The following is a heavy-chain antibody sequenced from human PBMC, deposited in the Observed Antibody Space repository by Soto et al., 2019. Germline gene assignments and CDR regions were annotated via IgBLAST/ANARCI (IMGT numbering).Heavy chain of an antibody. J-gene: IGHJ4*02. Sequence: SETLSLTCTVSGGSISNGGYYWSWIRQHPGKGLEWIGYIYYSGSTYYNPSLKSRVTISVDTSKNQFSLKLSSVTAADTAVYYCARETPDYGADYWGQGALVTVSS. CDR2: IYYSGST. CDR3: ARETPDYGADY. CDR1: GGSISNGGYY. V-gene: IGHV4-31*03. D-gene: IGHD4-17*01.